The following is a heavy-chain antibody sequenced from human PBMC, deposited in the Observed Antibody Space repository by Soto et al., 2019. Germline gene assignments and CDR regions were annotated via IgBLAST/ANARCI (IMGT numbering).Heavy chain of an antibody. CDR2: ISTYNGNT. J-gene: IGHJ4*02. CDR1: GYTFNNYG. CDR3: ARDAYGVYSY. Sequence: QVQLVRSGGEVKKPGASVKVSCKASGYTFNNYGISWVRQAPGQGLEWMGWISTYNGNTNYAQKLQDRVTMTTDTSTSTAYKELRSLRSDDTAVYYCARDAYGVYSYWGQGTLVTVSS. D-gene: IGHD4-17*01. V-gene: IGHV1-18*01.